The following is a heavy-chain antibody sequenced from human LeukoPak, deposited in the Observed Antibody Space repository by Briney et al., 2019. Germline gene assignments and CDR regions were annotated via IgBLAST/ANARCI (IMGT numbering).Heavy chain of an antibody. V-gene: IGHV4-4*07. Sequence: SETLSLTCTVSGGFISSYYWSWIRQPAGKGLEWIGRIYTSGSTNYNPSLKSRVTMSVDTSKSQFSLKLSSVTAADTAVYYCARDGVVGASRDYYYGMDVWGQGTTVTVSS. J-gene: IGHJ6*02. CDR2: IYTSGST. CDR3: ARDGVVGASRDYYYGMDV. D-gene: IGHD1-26*01. CDR1: GGFISSYY.